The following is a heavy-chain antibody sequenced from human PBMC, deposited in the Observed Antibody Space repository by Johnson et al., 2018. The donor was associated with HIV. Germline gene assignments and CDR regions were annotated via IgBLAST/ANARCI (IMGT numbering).Heavy chain of an antibody. J-gene: IGHJ3*02. CDR3: ARDLGESENEEWPSDYYDFGRDYPGQYSRDVVGTFDI. D-gene: IGHD3-3*01. CDR2: IDSGGTT. CDR1: GISVSVNH. Sequence: VQLVESGGGVVQPGGSLRLSCGVSGISVSVNHMSWVRQPPGKGLEWVSLIDSGGTTNYADSVKGRFTISRDISKHTLYLQMNSLRAEDTALYHCARDLGESENEEWPSDYYDFGRDYPGQYSRDVVGTFDIWGHGTMVTVSS. V-gene: IGHV3-66*01.